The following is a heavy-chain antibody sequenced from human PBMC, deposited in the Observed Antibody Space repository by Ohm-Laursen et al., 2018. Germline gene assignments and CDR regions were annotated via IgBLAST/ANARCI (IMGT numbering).Heavy chain of an antibody. V-gene: IGHV3-7*01. D-gene: IGHD2-8*01. J-gene: IGHJ6*02. CDR1: GFDLGYCW. CDR2: INEFGSET. CDR3: ARDDGAYARRSGMDV. Sequence: SLRLSCTAPGFDLGYCWMSWVRQTPGKGLAWVANINEFGSETYYVDSVEGCFTISRDNAQNSLYLHMSSLRAEDTAIYYCARDDGAYARRSGMDVWGQGTTVTVSS.